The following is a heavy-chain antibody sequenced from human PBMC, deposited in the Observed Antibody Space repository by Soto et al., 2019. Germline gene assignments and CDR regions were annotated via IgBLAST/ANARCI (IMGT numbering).Heavy chain of an antibody. V-gene: IGHV4-31*03. Sequence: QVQLQESGPGLVKASQTLSLTCTVSGGSVSSYGYYWTWIRQHPGLGLEWIGHISYSGSTHHNPSLKSRVSTSVDTSKNQFSLNMTPVTAADTAVYYCARGRPYFDPLSGYSSRIRDFDYXG. CDR2: ISYSGST. J-gene: IGHJ4*01. CDR3: ARGRPYFDPLSGYSSRIRDFDY. CDR1: GGSVSSYGYY. D-gene: IGHD3-3*01.